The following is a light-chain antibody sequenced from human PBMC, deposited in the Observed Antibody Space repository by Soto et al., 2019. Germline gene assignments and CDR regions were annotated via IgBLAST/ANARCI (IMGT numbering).Light chain of an antibody. J-gene: IGKJ4*01. CDR3: PQYQSFSLT. CDR2: KTS. CDR1: QSISSW. Sequence: DIQMTQSPSTLSASVGDRVTITCRASQSISSWLAWYQQKPGKAPKLLIYKTSNLQSGVPSRFSGSGAGSEVSLTFSSLQPDDFATYYCPQYQSFSLTFGGWTRVEVK. V-gene: IGKV1-5*03.